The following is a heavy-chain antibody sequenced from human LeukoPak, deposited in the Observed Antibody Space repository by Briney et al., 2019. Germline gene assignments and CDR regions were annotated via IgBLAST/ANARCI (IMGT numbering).Heavy chain of an antibody. CDR2: INHSGST. CDR1: GGSFSGYY. J-gene: IGHJ5*02. CDR3: ARGAMSGYCSGGSCYSDSWYFRGWFDP. V-gene: IGHV4-34*01. D-gene: IGHD2-15*01. Sequence: SETLSLTCAVYGGSFSGYYWSWIRQPPGKGLEWIGEINHSGSTNYNPSLKSRVTISVDTSKNQFPLKLSSVTAADTAVYYCARGAMSGYCSGGSCYSDSWYFRGWFDPWGQGTLVTVSS.